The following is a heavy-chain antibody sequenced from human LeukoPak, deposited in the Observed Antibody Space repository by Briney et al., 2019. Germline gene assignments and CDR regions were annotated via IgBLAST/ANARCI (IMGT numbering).Heavy chain of an antibody. CDR2: INPNSGGT. J-gene: IGHJ3*02. CDR1: GYTFTGYY. CDR3: AGEGQGLFRLIEEGDAFDI. Sequence: ASVKVSCKASGYTFTGYYMHWVRQAPGQGLEWMGWINPNSGGTNYAQKFQGWVTMTRDTSISTAYMELSRLRSDDTAVYYCAGEGQGLFRLIEEGDAFDIWGQGTMVTVSS. V-gene: IGHV1-2*04. D-gene: IGHD3-9*01.